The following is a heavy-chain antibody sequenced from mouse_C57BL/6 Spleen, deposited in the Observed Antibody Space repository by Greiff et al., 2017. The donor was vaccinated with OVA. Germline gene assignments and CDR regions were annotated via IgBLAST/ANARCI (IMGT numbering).Heavy chain of an antibody. J-gene: IGHJ4*01. CDR2: IYPGDGDT. Sequence: VKVVESGPELVKPGASVKISCKASGYAFSSSWMNWVKQRPGKGLAWIGRIYPGDGDTNYNGKFKGKATLTADKSSSTAYMQLSSRTSEDSAVYFCASPLDGYYAMDYWGQGTSVTDSS. CDR1: GYAFSSSW. CDR3: ASPLDGYYAMDY. D-gene: IGHD2-3*01. V-gene: IGHV1-82*01.